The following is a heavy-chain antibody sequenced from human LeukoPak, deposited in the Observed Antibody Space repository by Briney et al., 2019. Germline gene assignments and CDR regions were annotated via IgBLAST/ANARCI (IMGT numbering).Heavy chain of an antibody. CDR2: IYPGDSDA. D-gene: IGHD1-26*01. Sequence: GESLKISCKGSGYSFTSYWIGWVRQMPGKGLKWMGIIYPGDSDARYSPSFQGQVTISADKSISAAYLQWSSLKASDTAMYYCARRRDLYSGSYYPFDYWGQGTLVTVSS. CDR3: ARRRDLYSGSYYPFDY. J-gene: IGHJ4*02. CDR1: GYSFTSYW. V-gene: IGHV5-51*01.